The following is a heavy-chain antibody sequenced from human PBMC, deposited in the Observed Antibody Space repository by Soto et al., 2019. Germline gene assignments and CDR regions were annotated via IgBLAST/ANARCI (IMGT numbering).Heavy chain of an antibody. D-gene: IGHD3-22*01. CDR2: INPSGGST. J-gene: IGHJ3*02. CDR1: GYTVTSYY. V-gene: IGHV1-46*01. Sequence: GPSGKVSCQASGYTVTSYYIHLVRQAPGQGLEWMGIINPSGGSTSYAQKFQGRVTMTRDTSTSTVYMELSSLRSEDTAVYYCARDYYDSSGSGAFDIWGQGTMVTVSS. CDR3: ARDYYDSSGSGAFDI.